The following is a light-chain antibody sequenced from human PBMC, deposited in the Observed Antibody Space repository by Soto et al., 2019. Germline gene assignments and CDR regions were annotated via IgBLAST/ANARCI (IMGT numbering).Light chain of an antibody. V-gene: IGLV2-23*01. Sequence: QSVLTQPASVYGSPGQSITISCTGTSSDVGSYNLVSWYQQHPGKVPKIMIYEASKRPSGAPNRFSGSKSGNTASLTISGLQAEDEADYYCCSYAGSSTWVFGTGTKVTVL. CDR2: EAS. CDR3: CSYAGSSTWV. J-gene: IGLJ1*01. CDR1: SSDVGSYNL.